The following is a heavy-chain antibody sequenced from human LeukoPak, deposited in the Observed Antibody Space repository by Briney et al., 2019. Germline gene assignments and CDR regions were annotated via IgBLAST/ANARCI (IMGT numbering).Heavy chain of an antibody. V-gene: IGHV4-39*01. Sequence: SETLSLTGTVSGGSISSSSYYWGWIRQPPGKGLEWIGSIYYSGSTYYNPSLKSRVTISVDTSKNQCSLKLSSVTAADTAVYYCASGRGHWFDLWGQGTLVTVSS. CDR3: ASGRGHWFDL. CDR2: IYYSGST. D-gene: IGHD1-26*01. CDR1: GGSISSSSYY. J-gene: IGHJ5*02.